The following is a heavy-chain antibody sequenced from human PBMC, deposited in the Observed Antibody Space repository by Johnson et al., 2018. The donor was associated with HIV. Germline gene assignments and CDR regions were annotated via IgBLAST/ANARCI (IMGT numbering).Heavy chain of an antibody. CDR2: IYSGGST. Sequence: MQLVESGGGLIQPGGSLRLSCAASGFTVSSNYMTWVRQAPGKGLEWVSVIYSGGSTYYADSVKGRFTISRDNPKNTLNLQMNSLRAEDTAVYYCAKSPGKDYGGNSGAFDIWGQGTMVTVSS. CDR1: GFTVSSNY. CDR3: AKSPGKDYGGNSGAFDI. J-gene: IGHJ3*02. V-gene: IGHV3-53*01. D-gene: IGHD4-23*01.